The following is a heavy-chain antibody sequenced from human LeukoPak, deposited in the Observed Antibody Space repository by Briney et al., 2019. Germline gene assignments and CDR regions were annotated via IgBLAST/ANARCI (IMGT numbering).Heavy chain of an antibody. Sequence: PSETLSLTCTVSGGSISSSSYYWGWIRQPPGEGLEWIGSIYYSGSTYYNPSLKSRVTISVDTSKNQFSLKLSSVTAADTAVYYCARGRGRPAAFYFDYWGQGTLVTVSS. D-gene: IGHD2-2*01. CDR3: ARGRGRPAAFYFDY. CDR2: IYYSGST. J-gene: IGHJ4*02. V-gene: IGHV4-39*07. CDR1: GGSISSSSYY.